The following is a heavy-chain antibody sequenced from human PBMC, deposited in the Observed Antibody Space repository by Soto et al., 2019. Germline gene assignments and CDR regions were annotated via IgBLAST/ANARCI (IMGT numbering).Heavy chain of an antibody. J-gene: IGHJ3*02. Sequence: KPSETLSLTCTVSGGSISSYYWSWIRQPPGKGLEWIGYIYYSGSTNYNPSLKSRVTISVDTSKNQFSLKLSSVTAADTAVYYCARAPPAMIAFDIWGQGTMVTVSS. CDR1: GGSISSYY. CDR3: ARAPPAMIAFDI. D-gene: IGHD3-16*01. CDR2: IYYSGST. V-gene: IGHV4-59*01.